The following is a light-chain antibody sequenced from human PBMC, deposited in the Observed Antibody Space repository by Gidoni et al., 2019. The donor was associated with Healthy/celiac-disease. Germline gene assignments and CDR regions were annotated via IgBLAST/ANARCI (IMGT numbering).Light chain of an antibody. CDR1: QSVSSY. V-gene: IGKV3-11*01. Sequence: EIVLTQSPATLSLSPGERATLSCRASQSVSSYLAWYQQKPGQAPRLLIYDASNRATGIPARFSGSGAGTDFTLTISSLEPEDFAVYFWQQRSNWPFLFAGGTKVEIK. CDR3: QQRSNWPFL. CDR2: DAS. J-gene: IGKJ4*01.